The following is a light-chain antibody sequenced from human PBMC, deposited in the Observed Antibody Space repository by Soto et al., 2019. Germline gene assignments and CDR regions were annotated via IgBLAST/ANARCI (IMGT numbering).Light chain of an antibody. CDR3: QQYNNWPRT. CDR2: GAS. V-gene: IGKV3-15*01. Sequence: VMTQSQATLSLSPGERATLSCRASQSVSSNLAWYQQKPGQAPRLLIYGASTRATGIPARFSGSGSGTEFTLTISSLQSEDFAVYYCQQYNNWPRTLGQGTKVDIK. J-gene: IGKJ1*01. CDR1: QSVSSN.